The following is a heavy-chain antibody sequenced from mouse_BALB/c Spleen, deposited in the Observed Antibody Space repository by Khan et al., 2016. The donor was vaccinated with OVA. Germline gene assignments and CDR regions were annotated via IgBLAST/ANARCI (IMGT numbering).Heavy chain of an antibody. D-gene: IGHD1-3*01. Sequence: QVQLQQSGAELVRPGVSVKISCKGSGYTFTDFAMHWVKQSHAKSLEWIGVISTYYGDADYNQKFKGKATMTVDKAACTAYMELDRLKCEDCAIYYCARGSGNSRFAYWGQGTLLTVSA. J-gene: IGHJ3*01. V-gene: IGHV1S137*01. CDR3: ARGSGNSRFAY. CDR2: ISTYYGDA. CDR1: GYTFTDFA.